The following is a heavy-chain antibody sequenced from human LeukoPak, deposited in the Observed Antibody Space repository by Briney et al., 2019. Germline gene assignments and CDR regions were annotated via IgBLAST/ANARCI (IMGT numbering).Heavy chain of an antibody. V-gene: IGHV4-59*01. CDR1: GGSISSYY. J-gene: IGHJ4*02. CDR2: IYYSGST. D-gene: IGHD5-24*01. CDR3: ARVNGEDGYNFN. Sequence: SETLSLTCSVSGGSISSYYWSWIREPPGKGLEWIGYIYYSGSTSYNPSLKSRVTISMDTSKNQFSLKLSSVTAADTAVYYCARVNGEDGYNFNWGQGTLVTVSS.